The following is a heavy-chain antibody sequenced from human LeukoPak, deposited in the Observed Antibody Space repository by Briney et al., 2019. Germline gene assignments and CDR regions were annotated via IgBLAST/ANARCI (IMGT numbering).Heavy chain of an antibody. D-gene: IGHD3-22*01. CDR1: GGSISSGDYY. J-gene: IGHJ1*01. CDR3: ARRRYYDGSGYLE. Sequence: PSETLSLTCTVSGGSISSGDYYWSWIRQPPGKGLEWIGYIYYSGSTYYNPSLKSRVTMSVDPSNNQFSLTLRPVTAADTAVYYCARRRYYDGSGYLEWGQGTLLSVSS. CDR2: IYYSGST. V-gene: IGHV4-30-4*08.